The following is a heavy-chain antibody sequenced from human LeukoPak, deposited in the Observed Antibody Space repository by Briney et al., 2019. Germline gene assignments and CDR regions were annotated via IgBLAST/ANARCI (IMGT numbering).Heavy chain of an antibody. CDR3: ARGGLPIIYYYMDV. CDR2: INPNSGGT. J-gene: IGHJ6*03. CDR1: GYTFTGYF. Sequence: ASVKVSCKASGYTFTGYFIHWVRQAPGQGLDWMGWINPNSGGTNSAKKFQGRVTMTTDTPLNTAYMELSRLRSDDTAVYYCARGGLPIIYYYMDVWGNGTTVTVSS. V-gene: IGHV1-2*02. D-gene: IGHD4-11*01.